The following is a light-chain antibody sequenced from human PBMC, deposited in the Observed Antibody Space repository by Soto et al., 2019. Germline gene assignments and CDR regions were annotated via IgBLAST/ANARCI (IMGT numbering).Light chain of an antibody. CDR2: AAS. CDR1: QDISSY. V-gene: IGKV1-8*01. J-gene: IGKJ4*01. CDR3: QQYYSYPQLT. Sequence: AIRMTQSPSSFSASTGDRVTITCRASQDISSYLAWYQQKPGKAPKLLIYAASTLQSGVPSSFSGSGSGTDFTLTISCLQSEDFATYYCQQYYSYPQLTFGGGTKVEIK.